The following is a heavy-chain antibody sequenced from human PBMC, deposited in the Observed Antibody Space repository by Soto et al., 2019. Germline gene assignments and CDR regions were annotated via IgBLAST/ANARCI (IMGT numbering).Heavy chain of an antibody. V-gene: IGHV1-18*01. CDR2: ISAYKGNT. CDR1: GYTFTSYG. CDR3: ARVNCNGGGCYSDFDY. Sequence: ASVKVSCKASGYTFTSYGISWVRQAPGQGLEWMGWISAYKGNTNYAQKIQGRVTMTTDTSTSIAYMELRSLRSDDTAVYYCARVNCNGGGCYSDFDYWGQGTLVTVYS. J-gene: IGHJ4*02. D-gene: IGHD2-15*01.